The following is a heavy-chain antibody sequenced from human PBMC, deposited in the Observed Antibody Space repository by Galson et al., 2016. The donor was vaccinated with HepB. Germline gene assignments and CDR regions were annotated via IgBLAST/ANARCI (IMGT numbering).Heavy chain of an antibody. J-gene: IGHJ5*02. CDR3: ACRQRGKIVAGNWFDP. CDR2: IYWDGDK. CDR1: GFSLSTPGLG. D-gene: IGHD6-19*01. V-gene: IGHV2-5*02. Sequence: PALVKPTQTLTLTCTFSGFSLSTPGLGVGWIRQPPGKALEWLALIYWDGDKHYSPSLKTRVTITEDTSRNQVTLTVTDMDPDDTATYFCACRQRGKIVAGNWFDPWGQGILVAVSS.